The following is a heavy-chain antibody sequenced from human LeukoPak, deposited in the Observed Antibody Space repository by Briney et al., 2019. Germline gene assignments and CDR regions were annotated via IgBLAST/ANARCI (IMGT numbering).Heavy chain of an antibody. CDR3: ARDGKFSYYLDY. CDR2: INWNGGST. CDR1: GFTFSIYA. V-gene: IGHV3-20*04. D-gene: IGHD1-26*01. J-gene: IGHJ4*02. Sequence: AGGSLRLSCAASGFTFSIYAMSWVRQAPGKGLEWVSGINWNGGSTGYADSVKGRFTISRDNAKNSLYLQMNSLRAEDTALYYCARDGKFSYYLDYWGQGTLVTVSS.